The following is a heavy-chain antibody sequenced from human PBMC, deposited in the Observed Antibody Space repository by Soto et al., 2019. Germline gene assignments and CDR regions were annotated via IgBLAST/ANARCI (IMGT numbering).Heavy chain of an antibody. CDR3: ARDVVGSDYFDS. CDR1: GYTFTYYY. J-gene: IGHJ4*02. V-gene: IGHV1-2*02. CDR2: INPKTGGT. D-gene: IGHD1-26*01. Sequence: QVQLVQSGAEVRKPGASVKVSCKASGYTFTYYYMHWVRQAPGQGLEWMGWINPKTGGTNYVQKFQGRVTMTRDTSITTAYMELSRLRSDDTAVYYCARDVVGSDYFDSWGQGTLVTVSS.